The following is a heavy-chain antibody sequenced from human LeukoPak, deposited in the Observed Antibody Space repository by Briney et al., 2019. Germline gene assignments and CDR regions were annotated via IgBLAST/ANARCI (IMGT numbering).Heavy chain of an antibody. V-gene: IGHV1-18*01. CDR2: IRPYNANT. J-gene: IGHJ4*02. CDR3: AKGGSGSYYYYSDY. D-gene: IGHD1-26*01. Sequence: ASVKVSCKASGYSFTSYGINWVRQAPGQGLEWMGWIRPYNANTNYAQKLQGRVTMTTDTSTNTAYMELRSLRSDDTAVYYCAKGGSGSYYYYSDYWGQGTLVTVSS. CDR1: GYSFTSYG.